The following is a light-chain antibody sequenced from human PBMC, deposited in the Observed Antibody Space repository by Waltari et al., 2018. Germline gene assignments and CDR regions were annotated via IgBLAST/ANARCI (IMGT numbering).Light chain of an antibody. V-gene: IGLV2-11*01. CDR1: SSDVGGYSY. Sequence: QSALTQPRSVSGSPGQSVTISCTGTSSDVGGYSYLSWYQQHPGKAPKLMIYDVSKRPSGVPDRFSASKSGNTASLTISGLQAEDEADYYCCSYAGSYSLGVFGGGTKLTVL. CDR3: CSYAGSYSLGV. CDR2: DVS. J-gene: IGLJ3*02.